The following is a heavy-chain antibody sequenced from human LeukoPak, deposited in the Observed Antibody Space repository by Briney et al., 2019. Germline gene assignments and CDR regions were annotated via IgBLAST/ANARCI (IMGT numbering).Heavy chain of an antibody. CDR2: IYYSGST. V-gene: IGHV4-59*01. D-gene: IGHD3-10*01. J-gene: IGHJ4*02. CDR3: ASLDYYGSGSYHRTTSDY. Sequence: SETLSLTCTVSGGSISSYYWSWIRQPPGKGLEWIGYIYYSGSTNYNPSLRSRVTISVDTSKNQFSLKLSSVTAADTAVYYCASLDYYGSGSYHRTTSDYWGQGTLVTVSS. CDR1: GGSISSYY.